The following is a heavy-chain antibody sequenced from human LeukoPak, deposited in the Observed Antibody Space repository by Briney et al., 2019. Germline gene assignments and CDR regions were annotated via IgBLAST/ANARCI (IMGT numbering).Heavy chain of an antibody. CDR3: ARWAQPYHCYYMDV. V-gene: IGHV1-18*04. J-gene: IGHJ6*03. Sequence: EASVKVSCKASGYTFSGYYVHWVRQAPGQGLEWMGWFSSYNGDTNYAQKLQGRVTMTTDTSTSTAYMELRSLRSDDTAVYYCARWAQPYHCYYMDVWGKGTTVTISS. CDR1: GYTFSGYY. CDR2: FSSYNGDT.